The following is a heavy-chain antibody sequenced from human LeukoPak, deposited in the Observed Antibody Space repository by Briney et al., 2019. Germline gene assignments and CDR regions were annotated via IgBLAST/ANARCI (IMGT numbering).Heavy chain of an antibody. CDR2: IKQDGSEK. Sequence: PGGSLRLSCAASGFTFSSYWMSWVRQAPGKGLEWVANIKQDGSEKYYVDSVKGRFTISRDNAKNSLYLQMNSLRAEDTAVYYCARPRGTMVRGVIKSPWFDPWGQGTLVTVSS. CDR3: ARPRGTMVRGVIKSPWFDP. CDR1: GFTFSSYW. D-gene: IGHD3-10*01. J-gene: IGHJ5*02. V-gene: IGHV3-7*01.